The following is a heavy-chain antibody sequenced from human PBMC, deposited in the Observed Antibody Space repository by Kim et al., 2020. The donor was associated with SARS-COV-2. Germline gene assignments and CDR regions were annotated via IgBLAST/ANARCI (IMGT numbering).Heavy chain of an antibody. CDR1: GFTFSSYG. CDR2: ISYDENNI. CDR3: AKARVGQYTSGWTWADH. J-gene: IGHJ4*02. Sequence: GGSLRLSCAASGFTFSSYGMQWVRQAPGKGLEWVAAISYDENNIYYADSVTGRFTVSRDNSKDTMYVQMNSLRTEDTAVYYCAKARVGQYTSGWTWADHWGQGALVIVSS. V-gene: IGHV3-30*18. D-gene: IGHD6-19*01.